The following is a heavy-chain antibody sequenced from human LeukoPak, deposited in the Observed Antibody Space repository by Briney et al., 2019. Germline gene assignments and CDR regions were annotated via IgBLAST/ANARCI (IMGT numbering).Heavy chain of an antibody. CDR1: GFTFRSFG. J-gene: IGHJ4*02. D-gene: IGHD7-27*01. CDR2: ISSSSSYI. V-gene: IGHV3-21*01. Sequence: GGSLRLSCAASGFTFRSFGMHWVRQAPGKGLEWVSSISSSSSYIYYADSVKGRFTISRDNAKNSLYLQMNSLRAEDTAVYYCAEGNWGYYYWGQGTLVTVSS. CDR3: AEGNWGYYY.